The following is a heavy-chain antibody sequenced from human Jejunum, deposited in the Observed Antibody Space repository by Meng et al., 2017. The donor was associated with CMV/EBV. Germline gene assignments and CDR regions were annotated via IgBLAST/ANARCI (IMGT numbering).Heavy chain of an antibody. CDR1: PINNSH. J-gene: IGHJ5*02. CDR2: ILYAGNT. Sequence: PINNSHWSWVRQPPGRELEWIGHILYAGNTGYNPSLKSRVTISLDTSMNQFSLRLASVTAADTAVYYCAREGNCHSDGSCYFGWFDPWGQGTLVTVSS. D-gene: IGHD2-15*01. CDR3: AREGNCHSDGSCYFGWFDP. V-gene: IGHV4-59*01.